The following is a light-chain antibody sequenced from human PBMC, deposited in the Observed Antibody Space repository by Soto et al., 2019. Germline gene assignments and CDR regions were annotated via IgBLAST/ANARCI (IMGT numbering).Light chain of an antibody. CDR3: QQYHSTPFT. J-gene: IGKJ3*01. CDR1: QSVLYSSNNKNY. V-gene: IGKV4-1*01. CDR2: WAS. Sequence: DIVMTQSPDSLAVSLGERATINCKSSQSVLYSSNNKNYLAWYQQKPGQPPKLLIYWASTRESGVPDRFSGSGSGTDFTLTISSLQAEDVAVYYCQQYHSTPFTFGPGTKVEIK.